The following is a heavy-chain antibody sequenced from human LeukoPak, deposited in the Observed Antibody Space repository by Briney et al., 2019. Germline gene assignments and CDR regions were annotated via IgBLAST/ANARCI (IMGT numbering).Heavy chain of an antibody. Sequence: GGSLKISCQASGYIFTNYWIGWVRQMPGKGLESMGIIYPADSDTTYSPSFQGQVTISAVKSISTVYLQWSSLKASDTAIYYCARQSRDGSKTRGYYFDYWGQGTLVTVSS. V-gene: IGHV5-51*01. J-gene: IGHJ4*02. D-gene: IGHD3-10*01. CDR2: IYPADSDT. CDR1: GYIFTNYW. CDR3: ARQSRDGSKTRGYYFDY.